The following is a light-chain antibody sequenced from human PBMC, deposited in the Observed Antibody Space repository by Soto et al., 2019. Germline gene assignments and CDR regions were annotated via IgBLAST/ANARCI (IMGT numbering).Light chain of an antibody. CDR1: QSIGRW. J-gene: IGKJ1*01. V-gene: IGKV1-5*03. CDR2: EAS. CDR3: QQYESYRT. Sequence: DIQMTQSPSTLSAYVGDRVTITCRASQSIGRWLAWYQQKPGKAPKLLIYEASSLESGVSSRFRGSGSGTEFTITITSLQPDDFATYYCQQYESYRTFGPGTKVEIK.